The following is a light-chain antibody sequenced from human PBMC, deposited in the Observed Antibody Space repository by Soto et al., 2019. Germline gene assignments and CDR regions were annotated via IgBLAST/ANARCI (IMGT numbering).Light chain of an antibody. CDR1: SSDVGGYNY. J-gene: IGLJ2*01. CDR2: DVS. Sequence: QSVLTQPASVSGSPGQSITISCTGTSSDVGGYNYVSWYQQHPGKAPKLMIYDVSNRPSGVSNRFSGSKSGNTASLTISGLQADDEADYYGSSYTSSSTVVFGGGTQFTGL. V-gene: IGLV2-14*01. CDR3: SSYTSSSTVV.